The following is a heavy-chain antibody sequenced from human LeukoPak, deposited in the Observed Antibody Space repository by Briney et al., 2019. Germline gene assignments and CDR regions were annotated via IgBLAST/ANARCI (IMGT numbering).Heavy chain of an antibody. Sequence: SETLSLTCTVSGSSISSSSYYWGWIRQPPGKGLEWIGSIYYSGSTYYNPSLKSRVTISVDTSKNQFSLKLSSVTAADTAVYYCASPFRDYWGQGTLVTVSS. CDR1: GSSISSSSYY. CDR2: IYYSGST. CDR3: ASPFRDY. J-gene: IGHJ4*02. V-gene: IGHV4-39*07.